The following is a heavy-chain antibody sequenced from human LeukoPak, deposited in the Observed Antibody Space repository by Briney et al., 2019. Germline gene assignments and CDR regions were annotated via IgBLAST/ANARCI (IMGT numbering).Heavy chain of an antibody. CDR3: ARRLSSIATSAANDY. Sequence: GEALQISCKGSGYSFISYWIAWVRQMPGKGLEWMGIIHPGNSETTYNPSFRGHVTMSADKSVTTAYLQWSSLEASDTAMYYCARRLSSIATSAANDYWGQGTLVTVSS. V-gene: IGHV5-51*01. CDR1: GYSFISYW. D-gene: IGHD2-15*01. J-gene: IGHJ4*02. CDR2: IHPGNSET.